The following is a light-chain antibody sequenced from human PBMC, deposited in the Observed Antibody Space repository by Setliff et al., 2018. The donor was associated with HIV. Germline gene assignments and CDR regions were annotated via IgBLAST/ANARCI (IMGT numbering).Light chain of an antibody. CDR2: EDN. J-gene: IGLJ2*01. V-gene: IGLV3-1*01. Sequence: SYELTQPPSVSVFPGQTATITCSGDQLGEKFLYWYQQKTGQSPLLVMYEDNKRPSGIPERFSGSNSGNTATLTISGTQIMDEGDYYCQAWDTEIVIFGGGTKVTV. CDR3: QAWDTEIVI. CDR1: QLGEKF.